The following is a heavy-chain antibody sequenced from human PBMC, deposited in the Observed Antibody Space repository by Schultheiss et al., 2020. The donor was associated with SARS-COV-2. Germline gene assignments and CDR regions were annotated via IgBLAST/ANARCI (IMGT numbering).Heavy chain of an antibody. J-gene: IGHJ6*03. V-gene: IGHV3-48*04. CDR3: ARQLVVPAATPMDV. D-gene: IGHD2-2*01. CDR1: GFTFSSYS. CDR2: ISSSSSTI. Sequence: GESLKISCAASGFTFSSYSMNWVRQAPGKGLEWVSYISSSSSTIYYADSVKGRFTISRDNAKNSLYLQMNSLRAEDTAVYYCARQLVVPAATPMDVWGKGTTVTVSS.